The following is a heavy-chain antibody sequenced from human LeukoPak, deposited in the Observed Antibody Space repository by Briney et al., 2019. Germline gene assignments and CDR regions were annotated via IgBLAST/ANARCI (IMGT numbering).Heavy chain of an antibody. CDR1: GGSISSYY. Sequence: SETLSLTCTVSGGSISSYYWSWIRQPPGMGLEWIGYIYHSGSTYYNPSLKSRVTISVDRSKNQFSLKLSSVTVADTAVYYCARDHAVFWYSSSWAPFDYWGQGTLVTVSS. D-gene: IGHD6-13*01. V-gene: IGHV4-59*12. CDR3: ARDHAVFWYSSSWAPFDY. J-gene: IGHJ4*02. CDR2: IYHSGST.